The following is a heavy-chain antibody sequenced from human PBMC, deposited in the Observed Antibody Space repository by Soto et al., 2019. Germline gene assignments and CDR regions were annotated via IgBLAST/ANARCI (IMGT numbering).Heavy chain of an antibody. CDR3: AKPYYYDSSGYRLGNLFDY. V-gene: IGHV3-23*01. D-gene: IGHD3-22*01. Sequence: GGSLRLSYAASGFTFSSYAMSWVRQAPGKGLEWVSAISGSGGSTYYADSAKGRFTISRDNSKNTLYLQMNSLRAEDTAVYYCAKPYYYDSSGYRLGNLFDYWGQGTLVTVSS. J-gene: IGHJ4*02. CDR2: ISGSGGST. CDR1: GFTFSSYA.